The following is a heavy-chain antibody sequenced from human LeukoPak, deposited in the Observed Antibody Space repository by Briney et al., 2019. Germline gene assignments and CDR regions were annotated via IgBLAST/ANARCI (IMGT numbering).Heavy chain of an antibody. CDR1: GFTFSSYA. Sequence: PGGSLRLSCAASGFTFSSYAMSWVRQAPGKGLEWVSAISGSGGSTYYADSVKGRFTISRDNSKNTLYLQMNSLRAEDTAVYYCAKYGGYSSSWTAYYYYYYMDVWGKGTTVTVSS. J-gene: IGHJ6*03. D-gene: IGHD6-13*01. CDR2: ISGSGGST. CDR3: AKYGGYSSSWTAYYYYYYMDV. V-gene: IGHV3-23*01.